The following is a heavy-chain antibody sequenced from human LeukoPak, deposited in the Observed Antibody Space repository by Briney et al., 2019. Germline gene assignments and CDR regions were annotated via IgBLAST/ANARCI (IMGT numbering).Heavy chain of an antibody. CDR1: GFSLSTSGVG. V-gene: IGHV2-5*01. J-gene: IGHJ3*02. Sequence: ESGPTLVNPTQTLTLTCTFSGFSLSTSGVGVGWIRQPPGKALEWLAVINWNDDKRYSPSLKNRLTITKDTPKNQVVLTMSNMEPVDTATYFCAQTKSPQSPFLRLVLRDAFHIWGPGTLVTVSS. CDR2: INWNDDK. CDR3: AQTKSPQSPFLRLVLRDAFHI. D-gene: IGHD2-21*01.